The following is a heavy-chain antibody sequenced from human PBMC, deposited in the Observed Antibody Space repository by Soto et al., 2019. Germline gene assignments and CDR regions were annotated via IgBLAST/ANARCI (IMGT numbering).Heavy chain of an antibody. J-gene: IGHJ5*02. CDR3: ARDRGYDWNYGWFDP. V-gene: IGHV1-18*01. CDR2: ISAYNGNT. Sequence: QVQLVQSGAEVKKPGASVKVSCKASGYTFSSYGIIWVRQAPGQGLEWMGRISAYNGNTNYAQKLQGRVTMTTDTSTSTAYIALRSLRSDDTAVYYCARDRGYDWNYGWFDPWGQGTLVTVSS. CDR1: GYTFSSYG. D-gene: IGHD1-7*01.